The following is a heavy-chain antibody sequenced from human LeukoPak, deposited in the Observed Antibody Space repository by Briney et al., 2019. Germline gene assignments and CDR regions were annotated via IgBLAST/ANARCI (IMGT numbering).Heavy chain of an antibody. J-gene: IGHJ4*02. V-gene: IGHV1-2*02. CDR3: ARVRLADERAWAY. Sequence: ASVKVSCKASGYTFSDFYIHWVRQAPGQGLEYVGWITPKSGDTYSPQRFQGRVTMTRDASVSTAYMELSSLRSDDTAVYFCARVRLADERAWAYWGQGTLVTVSS. D-gene: IGHD3-3*02. CDR2: ITPKSGDT. CDR1: GYTFSDFY.